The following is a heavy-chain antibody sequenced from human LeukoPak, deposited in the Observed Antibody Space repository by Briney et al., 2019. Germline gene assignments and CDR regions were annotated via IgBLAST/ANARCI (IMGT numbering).Heavy chain of an antibody. CDR3: ARGASRGFDY. CDR1: GFTLSTYS. Sequence: GGSLRLSCAASGFTLSTYSMNWVRQPPGKGLEWVSYISSSSSTIYYADSVKGRFTISRDNAKNSLYLQMNSLRDEDTAVFYCARGASRGFDYWGHGTLVTASS. V-gene: IGHV3-48*02. D-gene: IGHD5-24*01. CDR2: ISSSSSTI. J-gene: IGHJ4*01.